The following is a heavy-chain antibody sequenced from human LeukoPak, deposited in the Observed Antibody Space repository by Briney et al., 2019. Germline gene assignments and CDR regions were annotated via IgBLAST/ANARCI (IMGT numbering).Heavy chain of an antibody. CDR3: ARDTYCSGGSCYSYAFDI. J-gene: IGHJ3*02. CDR1: GYTFTSYD. Sequence: ASVKVSCKASGYTFTSYDINWVRQATGQGLEWMGWMNPNSGNTGYAQKFQGRVTMTRNTSISTAYMELSSLRSEDTAVYYCARDTYCSGGSCYSYAFDIWGQGTMVTVSS. D-gene: IGHD2-15*01. V-gene: IGHV1-8*01. CDR2: MNPNSGNT.